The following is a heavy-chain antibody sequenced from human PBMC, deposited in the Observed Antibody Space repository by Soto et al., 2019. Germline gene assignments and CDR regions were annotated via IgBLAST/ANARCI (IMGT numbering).Heavy chain of an antibody. CDR1: GYSFTSYW. D-gene: IGHD3-9*01. V-gene: IGHV5-51*01. CDR2: IYPGDSDT. CDR3: ARVLRYVDWLPPRYMDV. J-gene: IGHJ6*03. Sequence: GESLKISCKGSGYSFTSYWIGWVSQMPGKDLEWMGIIYPGDSDTRYSPSFQGQVTISADKSISTAHLQWSSLKASDTAMYYCARVLRYVDWLPPRYMDVWGKGTTVTVSS.